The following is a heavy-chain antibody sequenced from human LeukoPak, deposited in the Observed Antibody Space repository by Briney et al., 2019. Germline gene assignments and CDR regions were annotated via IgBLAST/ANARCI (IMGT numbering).Heavy chain of an antibody. D-gene: IGHD6-6*01. J-gene: IGHJ6*03. CDR3: ARDRQYYYYYMDV. CDR2: IYHSGST. CDR1: GYSISSGYY. Sequence: SETLSLTCTVSGYSISSGYYWGWIRQPPGKGLEWIGSIYHSGSTYYNPSLKSRVTISVDTSKNQFSLKLSSVTAADTAVYYCARDRQYYYYYMDVWGKGTTVTVSS. V-gene: IGHV4-38-2*02.